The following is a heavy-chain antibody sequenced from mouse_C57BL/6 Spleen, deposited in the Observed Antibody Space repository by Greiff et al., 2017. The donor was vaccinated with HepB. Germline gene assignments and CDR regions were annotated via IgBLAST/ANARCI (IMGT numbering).Heavy chain of an antibody. Sequence: VQLKESVAELVRPGASVKLSCTASGFNIKNTYMHWVKQRPEQGLEWIGRIDPANGNTKYAPKFQGKATITADTSSNTAYLQLSSLTSEDTAIYYCARSVTTVYSPFDYWGQGTTLTVSS. CDR3: ARSVTTVYSPFDY. J-gene: IGHJ2*01. D-gene: IGHD1-1*01. CDR1: GFNIKNTY. V-gene: IGHV14-3*01. CDR2: IDPANGNT.